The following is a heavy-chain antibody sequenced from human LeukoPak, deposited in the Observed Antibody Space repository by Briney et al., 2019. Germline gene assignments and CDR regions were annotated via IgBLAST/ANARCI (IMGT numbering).Heavy chain of an antibody. J-gene: IGHJ3*02. CDR3: ARDRGSGIGQAFNI. D-gene: IGHD3-10*01. CDR2: IYYSGST. V-gene: IGHV4-59*01. CDR1: GGSISSYY. Sequence: PSETLSLTCTVSGGSISSYYWSWIRQSPGMGLEWIGYIYYSGSTNYNPSLKSRVTISVDTSKNQFSLKLSSVTAADTAVYYCARDRGSGIGQAFNIWGQGTMVTASS.